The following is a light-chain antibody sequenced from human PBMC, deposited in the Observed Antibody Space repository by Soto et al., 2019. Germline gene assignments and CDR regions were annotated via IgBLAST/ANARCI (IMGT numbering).Light chain of an antibody. Sequence: QSVMPQPPSVSAAPGQKVTISCSGSRPNIGGNSVSWYQQLPGTAPKLLIYDDINRPSGIPDRCSGSKSGTSATLGITGFQTGDEADYYCGSWDSSLSAYVFGTGTKLTVL. CDR2: DDI. J-gene: IGLJ1*01. CDR1: RPNIGGNS. V-gene: IGLV1-51*01. CDR3: GSWDSSLSAYV.